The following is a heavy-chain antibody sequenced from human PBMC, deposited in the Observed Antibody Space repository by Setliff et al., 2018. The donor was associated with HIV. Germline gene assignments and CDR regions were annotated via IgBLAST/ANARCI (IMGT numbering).Heavy chain of an antibody. V-gene: IGHV3-23*01. CDR1: GLTFSNYA. D-gene: IGHD3-22*01. CDR2: ISGGGGST. CDR3: ARSPYYYDSGGYPPDY. J-gene: IGHJ4*02. Sequence: LRLSCAASGLTFSNYAMSWVRQAPGKGLEWVSGISGGGGSTNYADSVKGRFTISRDNFKNTLYLQMNSLRAEDTAVYYCARSPYYYDSGGYPPDYWGQGTLVTVSS.